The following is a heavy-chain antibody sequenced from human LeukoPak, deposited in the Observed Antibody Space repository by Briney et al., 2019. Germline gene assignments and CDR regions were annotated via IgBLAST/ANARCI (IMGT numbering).Heavy chain of an antibody. D-gene: IGHD6-13*01. CDR3: ARVAAAGTVVDY. CDR2: INHSGST. CDR1: GGSFSGYY. Sequence: SETLSLTCAVYGGSFSGYYWSWIRQPPGKGLEWIGEINHSGSTNYNPSLKSRVTISVDTSKNQFSLKLSSVTAADTAVYYCARVAAAGTVVDYWGQGTLVTVS. J-gene: IGHJ4*02. V-gene: IGHV4-34*01.